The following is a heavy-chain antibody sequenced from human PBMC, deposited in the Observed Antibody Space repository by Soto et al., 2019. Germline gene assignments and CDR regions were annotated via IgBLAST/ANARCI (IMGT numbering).Heavy chain of an antibody. CDR1: GFTFSSYA. CDR2: ISYDGSNK. D-gene: IGHD3-22*01. J-gene: IGHJ6*02. CDR3: ARDRGYYDSSGYYPYYYYGMDV. V-gene: IGHV3-30-3*01. Sequence: QVQLVESGGGVVQPGRSLRLSCAASGFTFSSYAMHWVRQAPGKGLEWVAVISYDGSNKYYADYVKGRFTISRDNSKNTLYLQMNSLRAEDTAVYYCARDRGYYDSSGYYPYYYYGMDVWGQGTTVTVSS.